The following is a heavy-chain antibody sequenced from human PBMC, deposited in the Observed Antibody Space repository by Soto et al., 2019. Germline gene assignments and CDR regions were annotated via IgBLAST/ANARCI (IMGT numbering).Heavy chain of an antibody. V-gene: IGHV3-7*01. CDR1: GFTFSSHW. Sequence: GGSLRLSCAASGFTFSSHWMSWVRQAPGKGLEWVANIDQDGRDKYYVDSVRGRFTISRDNAKNSLFLQVNSLRADDTAVYYCARVTGPGFDYWGQGNLVTVSS. CDR2: IDQDGRDK. D-gene: IGHD2-8*02. J-gene: IGHJ4*02. CDR3: ARVTGPGFDY.